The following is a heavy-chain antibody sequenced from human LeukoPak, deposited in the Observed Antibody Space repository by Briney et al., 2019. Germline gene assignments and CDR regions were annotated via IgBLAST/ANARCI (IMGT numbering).Heavy chain of an antibody. CDR2: ISGSGGRT. CDR3: AKDQGIQLWLKYFQH. V-gene: IGHV3-23*01. J-gene: IGHJ1*01. CDR1: GFTFSSYA. D-gene: IGHD5-18*01. Sequence: GGSLRLSCAASGFTFSSYATGWVRQAPGKGLEWVSAISGSGGRTYYADSAKGRFTISRDNSKSTLYLQMNSLRAEDTAVYYCAKDQGIQLWLKYFQHWGQGTLVTVSS.